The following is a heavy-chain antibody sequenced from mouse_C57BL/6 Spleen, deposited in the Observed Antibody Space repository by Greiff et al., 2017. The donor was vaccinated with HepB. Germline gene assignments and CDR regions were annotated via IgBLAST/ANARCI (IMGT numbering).Heavy chain of an antibody. V-gene: IGHV5-12*01. CDR1: GFTFSDYY. J-gene: IGHJ4*01. CDR3: ARHRGSYAMGY. CDR2: ISNGGGST. Sequence: EVQRVESGGGLVQPGGSLKLSCAASGFTFSDYYMYWVRQTPEKRLEWVAYISNGGGSTYYPDTVKGRFTISRDNAKNTLDLHMSRLKSEDTSMYYCARHRGSYAMGYWGQGTSVTVSS. D-gene: IGHD6-1*01.